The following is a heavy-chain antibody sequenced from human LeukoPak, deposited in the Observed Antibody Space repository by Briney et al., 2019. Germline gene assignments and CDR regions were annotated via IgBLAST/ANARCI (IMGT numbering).Heavy chain of an antibody. CDR1: EFSVGSNY. D-gene: IGHD3-22*01. CDR3: AREYYDSSGYYYFDY. CDR2: ISSSGSTI. V-gene: IGHV3-11*04. Sequence: GGSLRLSCAASEFSVGSNYMTWVRQAPGKGLEWVSYISSSGSTIYYADSVKGRFTISRDNAKNSLYLQMNSLRAEDTAVYYCAREYYDSSGYYYFDYWGQGTLVTVSS. J-gene: IGHJ4*02.